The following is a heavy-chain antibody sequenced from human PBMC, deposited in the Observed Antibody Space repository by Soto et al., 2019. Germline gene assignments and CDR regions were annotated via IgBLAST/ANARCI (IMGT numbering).Heavy chain of an antibody. D-gene: IGHD2-2*01. V-gene: IGHV3-23*01. CDR1: GFTFSSYA. CDR3: AKDLGYCSSTSCRGLDDYYYYYGMDV. J-gene: IGHJ6*02. Sequence: GGSLRLSCAASGFTFSSYAMSWVRQAPGKGLEWVSAISGSGGSTYYADSVKGRFTISRDNSKNTLYLQMNSLRAEDTAVYYCAKDLGYCSSTSCRGLDDYYYYYGMDVWGQGTTVTVSS. CDR2: ISGSGGST.